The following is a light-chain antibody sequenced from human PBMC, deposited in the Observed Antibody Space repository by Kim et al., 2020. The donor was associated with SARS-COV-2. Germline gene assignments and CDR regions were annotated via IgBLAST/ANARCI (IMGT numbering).Light chain of an antibody. J-gene: IGLJ3*02. CDR1: STDVGGYNY. CDR3: SSYANSNLV. V-gene: IGLV2-8*01. CDR2: EVT. Sequence: PGQSVAISCTGTSTDVGGYNYVSWYQQHPGKAPKLIIYEVTKRPSGVPDRFSGSKSGNTASLTVSGLQPEDEADYYCSSYANSNLVFGGGTQLTVL.